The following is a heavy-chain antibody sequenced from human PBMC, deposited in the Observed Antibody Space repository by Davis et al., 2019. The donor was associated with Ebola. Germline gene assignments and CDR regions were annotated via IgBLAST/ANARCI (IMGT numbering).Heavy chain of an antibody. J-gene: IGHJ4*02. CDR2: IYYSGST. D-gene: IGHD1-1*01. CDR1: SYSISSGYY. V-gene: IGHV4-38-2*02. CDR3: ARQVNSWRPYYFDI. Sequence: PSETLSLTCTVSSYSISSGYYWGWIRQPPGKGLEYIGIIYYSGSTYYNLSLKSRVTLSIDTSKNQFSLKLSSVTAADTAVYYCARQVNSWRPYYFDIWGQGSLVTVSS.